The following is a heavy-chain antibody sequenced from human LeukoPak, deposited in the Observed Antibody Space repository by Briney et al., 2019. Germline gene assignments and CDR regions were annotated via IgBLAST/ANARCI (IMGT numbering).Heavy chain of an antibody. CDR3: ARRKQWLGGHFDY. CDR2: INHSGST. Sequence: SETLSLTCAVSGGSISSSNWWSWVRQPPGKGLEWIGEINHSGSTNYNPSLKSRVTISVDTSKNQFSLKLSSVTAADTAVYYCARRKQWLGGHFDYWGQGTLVTVSS. J-gene: IGHJ4*02. V-gene: IGHV4-4*02. CDR1: GGSISSSNW. D-gene: IGHD6-19*01.